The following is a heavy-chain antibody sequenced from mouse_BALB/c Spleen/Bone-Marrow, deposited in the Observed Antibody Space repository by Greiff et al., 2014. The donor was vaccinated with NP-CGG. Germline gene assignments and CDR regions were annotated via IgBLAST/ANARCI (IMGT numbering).Heavy chain of an antibody. CDR3: NARGDYDFDYFDY. CDR2: IDPENGDT. V-gene: IGHV14-4*02. CDR1: GFNIKDYY. D-gene: IGHD2-4*01. Sequence: EVKLMESGAELVRSGASVKLSCTASGFNIKDYYMHWVKQRPEQGLEWIGRIDPENGDTEYAPKFQGKATMTADTSSNTAYLQLSSLTSEDTAVYYCNARGDYDFDYFDYWGQGTTLTVSS. J-gene: IGHJ2*01.